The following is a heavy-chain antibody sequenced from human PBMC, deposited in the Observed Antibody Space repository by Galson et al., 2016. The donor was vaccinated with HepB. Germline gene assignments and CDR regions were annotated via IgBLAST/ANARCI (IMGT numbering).Heavy chain of an antibody. J-gene: IGHJ4*02. CDR2: INSDGSTT. CDR3: ARDSGYTIHF. V-gene: IGHV3-74*01. D-gene: IGHD5-18*01. CDR1: GFTFSNTW. Sequence: SLRLSCAASGFTFSNTWMHWVRQAPGKGLVWVSHINSDGSTTVYADSVKGRFTISRDNAKNTVYLQMNSLRDDDTAVYYCARDSGYTIHFWGQGTLVTVSS.